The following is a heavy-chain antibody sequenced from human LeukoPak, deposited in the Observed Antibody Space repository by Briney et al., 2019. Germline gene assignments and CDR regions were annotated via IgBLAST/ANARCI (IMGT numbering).Heavy chain of an antibody. D-gene: IGHD4-17*01. CDR1: GFTFSSYG. V-gene: IGHV3-30*02. Sequence: GGSLRLSCAASGFTFSSYGMHWVRQAPGKGLEWVAFIRYDGSNKYYADSVKGRFTISRDNSKNTLYLQMNSLRAEDTAVYYRAKGGSYGDYLYYFDYWGQGTLVTVSS. CDR2: IRYDGSNK. J-gene: IGHJ4*02. CDR3: AKGGSYGDYLYYFDY.